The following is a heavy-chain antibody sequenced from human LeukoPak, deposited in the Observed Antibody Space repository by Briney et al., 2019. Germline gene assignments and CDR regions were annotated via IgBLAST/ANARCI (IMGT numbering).Heavy chain of an antibody. Sequence: ASVKVSCKASGYTFTSYYMHWARQAPGQGLEWMGIINPSGGSTSYAQKFQGRVTMTRDTSTSTVYMELSSLRSGDTAVYYCARGGYYYDSSGYYSRFDPWGQGTLVTVSS. D-gene: IGHD3-22*01. CDR1: GYTFTSYY. V-gene: IGHV1-46*01. J-gene: IGHJ5*02. CDR3: ARGGYYYDSSGYYSRFDP. CDR2: INPSGGST.